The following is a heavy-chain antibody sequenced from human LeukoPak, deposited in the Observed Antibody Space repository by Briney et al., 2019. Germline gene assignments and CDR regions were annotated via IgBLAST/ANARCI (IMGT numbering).Heavy chain of an antibody. CDR1: GGSISSYY. V-gene: IGHV4-4*07. Sequence: PSETLSLTCTVSGGSISSYYWSWTRQPAGKGLEWIGRIYTSGITNYNPSLKSRVTMSVDTSKNQFSLILISVTAADTAVYYCARESSGYSFVDYWGQGTLVTVSS. CDR3: ARESSGYSFVDY. D-gene: IGHD3-22*01. CDR2: IYTSGIT. J-gene: IGHJ4*02.